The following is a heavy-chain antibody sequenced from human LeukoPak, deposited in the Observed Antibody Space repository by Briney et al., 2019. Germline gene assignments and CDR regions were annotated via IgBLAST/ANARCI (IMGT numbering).Heavy chain of an antibody. CDR2: MSSSSRYT. Sequence: PGGSLRLSCAAPGFTFSDYSMSWIRQAPGKGLEWLSYMSSSSRYTNYADSVKGRFTISRDNAKNSLYLQMNSLRAEDTAVYYCARDRTHSGSYSLSYWGQGTLVTVSS. D-gene: IGHD1-26*01. V-gene: IGHV3-11*05. CDR3: ARDRTHSGSYSLSY. CDR1: GFTFSDYS. J-gene: IGHJ4*02.